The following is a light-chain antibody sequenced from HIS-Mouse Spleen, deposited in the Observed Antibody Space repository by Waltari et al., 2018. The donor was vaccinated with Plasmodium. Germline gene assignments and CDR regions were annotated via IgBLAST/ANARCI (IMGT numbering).Light chain of an antibody. V-gene: IGKV1-6*01. Sequence: AIQMNQSPSSLSASVGDRVTITCRASQCIRNDLGWYQQKPGKAPKLLISAASSLQSGVPSRFSGSGSGTDFTLTISSLQPEDFATYYCLQDYNYPYTFGQGTKLEIK. CDR3: LQDYNYPYT. J-gene: IGKJ2*01. CDR1: QCIRND. CDR2: AAS.